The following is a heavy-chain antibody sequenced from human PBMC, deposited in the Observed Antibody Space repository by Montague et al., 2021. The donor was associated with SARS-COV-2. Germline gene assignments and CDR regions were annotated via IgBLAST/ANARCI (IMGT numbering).Heavy chain of an antibody. D-gene: IGHD3-10*01. V-gene: IGHV3-20*04. CDR2: INWNGGST. CDR3: ARDVEGFGELRVDY. Sequence: SLRLSCAASGFTFDDYGMSWVRQAPGKGLEWVSGINWNGGSTGYADSVKGRFTISRDNAKNSLYLQMNSLRAEDTALYYCARDVEGFGELRVDYWGQGTLVTVSS. J-gene: IGHJ4*02. CDR1: GFTFDDYG.